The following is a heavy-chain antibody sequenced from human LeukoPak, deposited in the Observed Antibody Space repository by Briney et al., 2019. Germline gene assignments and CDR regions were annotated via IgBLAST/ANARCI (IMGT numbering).Heavy chain of an antibody. CDR1: GYTFTSYD. CDR3: ARPTVTHTIFGVVIKYYFDY. Sequence: ASVKVSCKASGYTFTSYDINWVRQATGQGLEWMGWMNPNSGNTGYAQKFQGRVTMTRNTSISTAYMELSSLRSEDTAVYYCARPTVTHTIFGVVIKYYFDYWGQGTLVTVSP. D-gene: IGHD3-3*01. V-gene: IGHV1-8*01. CDR2: MNPNSGNT. J-gene: IGHJ4*02.